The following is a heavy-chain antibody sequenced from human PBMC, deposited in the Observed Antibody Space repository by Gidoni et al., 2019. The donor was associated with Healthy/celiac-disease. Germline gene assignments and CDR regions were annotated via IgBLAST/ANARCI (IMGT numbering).Heavy chain of an antibody. V-gene: IGHV4-39*01. CDR3: AVQALDYGSFDY. CDR2: IYYSGST. Sequence: QLQLQESAPGLVKPSETLSLTCTVSGGSISSSSYYWGWIRQPPGKGLEWIGSIYYSGSTYYNPSLKSRVTISVDTYKNQFSLKLSSVTAAEKAVYYCAVQALDYGSFDYWGQGTLVTVSS. CDR1: GGSISSSSYY. D-gene: IGHD4-17*01. J-gene: IGHJ4*02.